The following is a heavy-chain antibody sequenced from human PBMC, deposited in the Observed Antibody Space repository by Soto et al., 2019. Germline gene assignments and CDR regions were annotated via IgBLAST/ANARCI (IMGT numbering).Heavy chain of an antibody. CDR3: ARDQSPPFEGFDP. CDR2: IYYSGST. J-gene: IGHJ5*02. Sequence: SETLSLTCTVSGGSISSGGYYWSWIRQHPGKGLEWIGYIYYSGSTYYNPSLKSRVTISVDTSKNQFSLKLSSVTAADTAVYYCARDQSPPFEGFDPWGQGTLVTVSS. V-gene: IGHV4-31*03. D-gene: IGHD3-9*01. CDR1: GGSISSGGYY.